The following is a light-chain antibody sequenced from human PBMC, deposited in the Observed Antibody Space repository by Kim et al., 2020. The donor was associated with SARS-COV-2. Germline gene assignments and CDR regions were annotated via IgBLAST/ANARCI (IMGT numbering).Light chain of an antibody. CDR3: SSYTSSIS. V-gene: IGLV2-14*03. Sequence: QSALTQPASVFGSPGQSITISCTGTSSDVGGYNYVSWYQQHPGKAPKLMIYDVSNRPSGVSNRFSGSKSGNTASLTISGLQAEDEADYYCSSYTSSISFGGGTQLTVL. CDR2: DVS. J-gene: IGLJ2*01. CDR1: SSDVGGYNY.